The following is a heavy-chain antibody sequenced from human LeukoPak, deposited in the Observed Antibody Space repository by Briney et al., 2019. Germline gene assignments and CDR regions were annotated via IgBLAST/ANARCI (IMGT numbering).Heavy chain of an antibody. J-gene: IGHJ5*02. D-gene: IGHD3-10*01. CDR2: FDPEDGET. V-gene: IGHV1-24*01. CDR1: GYTLTELS. Sequence: ASVKVSCKVSGYTLTELSMHWVRQAPGKGLEWMGGFDPEDGETIYAQKFQGRVTMTEDTSTDTAYMELSSLRSEDTAVYYCATIKYQWFGESGRSYNWFDPWGQGTLVTVSS. CDR3: ATIKYQWFGESGRSYNWFDP.